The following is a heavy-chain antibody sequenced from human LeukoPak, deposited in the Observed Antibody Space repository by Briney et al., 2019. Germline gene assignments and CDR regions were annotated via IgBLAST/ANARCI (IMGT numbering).Heavy chain of an antibody. J-gene: IGHJ4*02. CDR3: ARGDHKYYDSSGYPPYFDY. V-gene: IGHV1-46*01. CDR2: INPSGGST. CDR1: GYTFTSYY. D-gene: IGHD3-22*01. Sequence: ASGKVSCKASGYTFTSYYMHWVRQAPGQGREWRGIINPSGGSTSYAQKFQGRVTMTRDTSTSTVYMQLSSLRPEDTALYYCARGDHKYYDSSGYPPYFDYRGPGTLVTVSS.